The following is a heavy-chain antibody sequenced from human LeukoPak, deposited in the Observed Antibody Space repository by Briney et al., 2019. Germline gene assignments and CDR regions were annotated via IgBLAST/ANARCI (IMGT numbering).Heavy chain of an antibody. V-gene: IGHV3-66*01. CDR1: GLTVSRKF. Sequence: PGGSLRLSCVVSGLTVSRKFMNWVRQAPGKGLEWVSGIYDDGSTFYVDSVKGRFSISRDSSRNTLSLQMSSLRAEDTAVYFCASCGDDCDPRETAWVDFLHWGQGTLVTVSS. J-gene: IGHJ1*01. CDR3: ASCGDDCDPRETAWVDFLH. D-gene: IGHD2-21*02. CDR2: IYDDGST.